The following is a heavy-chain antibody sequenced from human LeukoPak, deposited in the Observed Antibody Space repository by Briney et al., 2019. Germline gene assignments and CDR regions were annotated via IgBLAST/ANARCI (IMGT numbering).Heavy chain of an antibody. CDR3: ARDLRVWIPDSSGYPEYYFDY. CDR2: ISAYNGNT. J-gene: IGHJ4*02. D-gene: IGHD3-22*01. CDR1: GYTFTSYG. V-gene: IGHV1-18*01. Sequence: GASVKVSCKASGYTFTSYGISWVRQAPGQGLEWMGWISAYNGNTNYAQKLQGRVTMTTDTSTSTAYMELRSLRSDDTAVYYCARDLRVWIPDSSGYPEYYFDYWGQGTLVTVSS.